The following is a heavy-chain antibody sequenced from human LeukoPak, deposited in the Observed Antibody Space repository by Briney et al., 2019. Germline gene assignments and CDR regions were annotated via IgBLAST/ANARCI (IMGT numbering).Heavy chain of an antibody. V-gene: IGHV3-21*01. J-gene: IGHJ4*02. CDR3: ARGQTTVTYLDDRDY. CDR2: ISSSSSYI. CDR1: GFTFSSYS. D-gene: IGHD4-17*01. Sequence: GGSLRLSCATSGFTFSSYSMNWVRQTPGKGLERVSSISSSSSYIYYADSGKGRFTISTDNAKNSLYLQMNSLRAEDTAVYYCARGQTTVTYLDDRDYWGQGTLVTVSS.